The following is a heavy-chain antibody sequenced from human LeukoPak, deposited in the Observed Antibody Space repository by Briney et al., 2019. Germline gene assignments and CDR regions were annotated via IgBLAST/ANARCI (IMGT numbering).Heavy chain of an antibody. Sequence: GGSLRLSCAASGFTVSSNYMNWVRQAPGQGLEWVSYITSDSSTRFYADSVKGRFTASRDNAEKSMYLQRNNLRAEDTAVEFDSWGQGTLVTVSS. CDR1: GFTVSSNY. CDR2: ITSDSSTR. CDR3: S. V-gene: IGHV3-48*01. J-gene: IGHJ5*01.